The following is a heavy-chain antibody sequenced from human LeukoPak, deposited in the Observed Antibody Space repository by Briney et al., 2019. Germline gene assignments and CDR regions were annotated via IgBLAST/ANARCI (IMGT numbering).Heavy chain of an antibody. Sequence: SVKVSCKASGGTFSSYAISWVRQAPGQGLEWMGGIIPIFGTANYAQKFQGRVTITADESTSTAYMELSSLRSDDTAVYYCARDRRWDRLIFDAFDIWGQGTMVTASS. D-gene: IGHD1-26*01. V-gene: IGHV1-69*13. CDR1: GGTFSSYA. CDR2: IIPIFGTA. J-gene: IGHJ3*02. CDR3: ARDRRWDRLIFDAFDI.